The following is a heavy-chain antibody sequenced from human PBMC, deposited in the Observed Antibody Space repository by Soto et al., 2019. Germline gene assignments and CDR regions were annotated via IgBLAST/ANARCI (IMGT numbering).Heavy chain of an antibody. D-gene: IGHD6-6*01. CDR2: IYYSGST. J-gene: IGHJ5*02. V-gene: IGHV4-39*01. CDR1: GGSISSSSYY. Sequence: QLQLQESGPGLVKPSETLYLTCIVSGGSISSSSYYWGWIRQPPGKGLEGIGSIYYSGSTYYNPSLKSRVPRSVDTSKNQCSLKLSSVAAADTAFFYCARHRARNWVDPWGQGTLVTVSA. CDR3: ARHRARNWVDP.